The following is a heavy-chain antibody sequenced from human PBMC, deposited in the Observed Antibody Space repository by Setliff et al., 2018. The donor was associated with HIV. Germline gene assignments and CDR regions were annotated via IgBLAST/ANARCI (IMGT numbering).Heavy chain of an antibody. Sequence: PGGSLRLSCAASGFTFNTYAMTWVRQAPGKGLDWVSGISSSGGSTYYADSVKGRFTISRDNSKNTLYLQMSSLRDEDTAVYYCAKSIVVVTARWYFDLWGRGTPVTVSS. CDR2: ISSSGGST. CDR3: AKSIVVVTARWYFDL. V-gene: IGHV3-23*01. CDR1: GFTFNTYA. J-gene: IGHJ2*01. D-gene: IGHD2-21*02.